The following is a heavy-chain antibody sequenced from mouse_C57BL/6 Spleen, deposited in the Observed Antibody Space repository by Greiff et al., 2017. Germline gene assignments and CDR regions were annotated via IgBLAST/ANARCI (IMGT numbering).Heavy chain of an antibody. CDR3: ARRDGYYEDYYAMDY. Sequence: EVHLVESGGGLVQPGGSLKLSCAASGFTFSDYYMYWVRQTPEKRLEWVAYISNGGGSTYYPDTVKGRFTISRDNAKNTLYLQMSRLKSEDTAMYYCARRDGYYEDYYAMDYWGQGTSVTVSS. V-gene: IGHV5-12*01. J-gene: IGHJ4*01. CDR1: GFTFSDYY. D-gene: IGHD2-3*01. CDR2: ISNGGGST.